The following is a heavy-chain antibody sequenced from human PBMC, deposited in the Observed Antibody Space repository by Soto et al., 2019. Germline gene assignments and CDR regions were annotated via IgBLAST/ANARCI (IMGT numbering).Heavy chain of an antibody. CDR3: ARAAGVGYYYYYMDV. J-gene: IGHJ6*03. Sequence: QVQLQQWGAGLLKPSETLSLTCAVYGGSFSGYYWSWIRQPPGKGLEWIGEINHSGSTNYNPSLKSRVTISVDTSKNQFSLKLSSVTAADTAVYYCARAAGVGYYYYYMDVWGKGTTVTVSS. D-gene: IGHD2-15*01. CDR1: GGSFSGYY. CDR2: INHSGST. V-gene: IGHV4-34*01.